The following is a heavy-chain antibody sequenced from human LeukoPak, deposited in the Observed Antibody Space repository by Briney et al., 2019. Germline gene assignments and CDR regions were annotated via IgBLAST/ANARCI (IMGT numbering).Heavy chain of an antibody. CDR1: GFTFSSYG. CDR2: IPYDGSNK. Sequence: PGGSLRLSCAASGFTFSSYGMHWVRQAPGKGLEWVAVIPYDGSNKYYADSVKGRFTISRDNSKNTLFLQMNSLRAEDTAVYYCAKVQREMTTTHRTAFDYWGQGTLVTVSS. V-gene: IGHV3-30*18. CDR3: AKVQREMTTTHRTAFDY. D-gene: IGHD5-24*01. J-gene: IGHJ4*02.